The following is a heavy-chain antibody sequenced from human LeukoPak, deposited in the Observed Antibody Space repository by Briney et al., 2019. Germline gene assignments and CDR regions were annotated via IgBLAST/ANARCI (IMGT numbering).Heavy chain of an antibody. CDR3: AKATVVTWAIFDY. J-gene: IGHJ4*02. CDR2: ISGSGGNT. D-gene: IGHD4-23*01. CDR1: GFTFSNYY. V-gene: IGHV3-23*01. Sequence: GGSLRLSCAASGFTFSNYYMSWVRHAPGKGLEWVSDISGSGGNTYYADSVKGRFTISRDNSKNTLYLQMNSLRAEDTAVYYCAKATVVTWAIFDYWGQGTLATVSS.